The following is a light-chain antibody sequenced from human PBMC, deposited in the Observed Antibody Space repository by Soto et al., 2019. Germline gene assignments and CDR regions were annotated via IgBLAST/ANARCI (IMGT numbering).Light chain of an antibody. CDR2: EVS. V-gene: IGLV2-14*01. CDR3: SSYTSSSTPLYV. J-gene: IGLJ1*01. CDR1: RSDVGGYKY. Sequence: QSALTQPRSVSGSPGQSVTISCTGTRSDVGGYKYVSWYQQHPGKAPKLMIYEVSNRPSGVSNRFSGSKSGNTASLTISGLQAEDEADYYCSSYTSSSTPLYVFGTGTKLTVL.